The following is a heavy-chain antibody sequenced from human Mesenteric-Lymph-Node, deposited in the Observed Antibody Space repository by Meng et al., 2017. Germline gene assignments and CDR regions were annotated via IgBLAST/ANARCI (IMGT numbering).Heavy chain of an antibody. CDR3: ARMRIRYYVYYYGMDV. CDR1: GYTFTDYY. D-gene: IGHD3-3*01. CDR2: INPNSGGT. J-gene: IGHJ6*02. V-gene: IGHV1-2*02. Sequence: ASVKVSCKASGYTFTDYYLHWVRQAPGQGLEWMGWINPNSGGTNYAQKFQGRVTMTRDQSISTAYMELCRLRSDDTAVYYWARMRIRYYVYYYGMDVWGQGTTVTVSS.